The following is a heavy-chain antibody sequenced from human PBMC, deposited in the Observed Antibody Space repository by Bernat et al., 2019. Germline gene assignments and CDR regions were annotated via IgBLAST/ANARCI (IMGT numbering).Heavy chain of an antibody. CDR3: ARDPVAAVGTAFDI. J-gene: IGHJ3*02. D-gene: IGHD6-13*01. CDR2: IYHNGNI. V-gene: IGHV4-4*02. Sequence: QLQLQESGPQLVKPSGTLSLTCVVSGDSISSSACWSWVRQPPGKGLKWIAEIYHNGNINYNPSLRSRVTISIDKSKNQISLRMSSVTAADKAVYYCARDPVAAVGTAFDIWGQGTMVTVSS. CDR1: GDSISSSAC.